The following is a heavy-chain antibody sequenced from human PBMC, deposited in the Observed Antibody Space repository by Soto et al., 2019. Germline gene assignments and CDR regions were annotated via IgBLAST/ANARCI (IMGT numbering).Heavy chain of an antibody. J-gene: IGHJ4*02. CDR1: GFTFSSYG. V-gene: IGHV3-30*18. D-gene: IGHD2-15*01. CDR3: AKDRYCSGASCYGDFDY. Sequence: GGSLRLSCAASGFTFSSYGLHWVRQAPGMGLEWVAVISYNGTVKYYADSVKGRFTISRDNSKNTLYLQMNSLRAEDTAVFYCAKDRYCSGASCYGDFDYWGQGTLVTVSS. CDR2: ISYNGTVK.